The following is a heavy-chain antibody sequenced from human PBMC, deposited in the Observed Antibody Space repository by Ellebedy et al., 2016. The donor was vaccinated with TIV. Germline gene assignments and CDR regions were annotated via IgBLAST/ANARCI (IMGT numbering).Heavy chain of an antibody. D-gene: IGHD2-8*02. CDR1: GFTFSSHW. CDR2: INEDGSEK. J-gene: IGHJ4*02. CDR3: ATVPASIPVGG. Sequence: GESLKISXAASGFTFSSHWMNWVRQAPGKGLEWVANINEDGSEKYYVDSMKGRFTISRDNAKNSLYLQMNSLRDEDTAVYYCATVPASIPVGGWGQGTLVTVSS. V-gene: IGHV3-7*03.